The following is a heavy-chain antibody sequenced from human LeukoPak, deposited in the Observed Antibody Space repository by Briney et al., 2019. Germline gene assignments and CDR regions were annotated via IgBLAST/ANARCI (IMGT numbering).Heavy chain of an antibody. CDR2: ISGSSTYS. CDR1: GFTFSIYS. CDR3: AKDREVAAPSLWDV. V-gene: IGHV3-21*04. J-gene: IGHJ6*02. D-gene: IGHD6-13*01. Sequence: PGGSLRLSCVASGFTFSIYSMNWVRQPPGKGLEWVSSISGSSTYSYYADSAKGRFTISRDNTKNTLYLQMNSLRAEDTAVYYCAKDREVAAPSLWDVWGQGTTVTVSS.